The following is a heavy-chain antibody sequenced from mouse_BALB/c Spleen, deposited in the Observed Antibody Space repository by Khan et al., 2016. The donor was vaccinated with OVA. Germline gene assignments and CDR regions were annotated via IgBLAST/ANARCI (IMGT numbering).Heavy chain of an antibody. CDR1: GFNIKDTH. D-gene: IGHD4-1*01. J-gene: IGHJ2*01. V-gene: IGHV14-3*02. CDR2: IDPANDNS. CDR3: APAGTGDYFDY. Sequence: VQLKQSGAELVKPGASVKLSCTAPGFNIKDTHMHWVKQRPEQGLEWVGRIDPANDNSKYDPRFQGKATITADTTSNTAYLHLRNLTSEDTAVYYCAPAGTGDYFDYWGQGTTLTVSS.